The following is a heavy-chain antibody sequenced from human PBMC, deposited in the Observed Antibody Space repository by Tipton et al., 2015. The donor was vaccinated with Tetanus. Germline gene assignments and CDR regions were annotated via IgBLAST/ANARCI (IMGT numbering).Heavy chain of an antibody. D-gene: IGHD7-27*01. CDR1: GYNFRNNG. Sequence: SLRLSCVASGYNFRNNGMHWVRQAPGKGLEWVAVISNDASHIYYADSVRGRFTMSRENNKNTVHLQMNSLRPDDTAVYYCVTNWGSVNYGLDVWGQGTTVTVSS. V-gene: IGHV3-30*03. J-gene: IGHJ6*02. CDR3: VTNWGSVNYGLDV. CDR2: ISNDASHI.